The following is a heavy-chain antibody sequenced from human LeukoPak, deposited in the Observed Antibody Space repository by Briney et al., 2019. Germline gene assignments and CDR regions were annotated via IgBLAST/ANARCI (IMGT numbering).Heavy chain of an antibody. D-gene: IGHD7-27*01. CDR1: GFTFSRDW. V-gene: IGHV3-74*01. J-gene: IGHJ4*02. CDR2: MNSDGSTT. CDR3: ARALMGTSDH. Sequence: GGSLRLSCAASGFTFSRDWMHWVRQAPGKGLVWVSRMNSDGSTTNYADSVKGRFTISRDNSKNTLYLQMSSLRAEDTAVYYCARALMGTSDHWGQGSLVTVSS.